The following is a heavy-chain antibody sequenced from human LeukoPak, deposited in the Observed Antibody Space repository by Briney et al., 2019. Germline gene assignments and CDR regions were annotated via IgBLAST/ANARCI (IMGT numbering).Heavy chain of an antibody. Sequence: GGSLRLSCAASGFTFSSYGMHWVRQAPGKGLEWVAVIWYDGSNKNYADSVKGRFTISRDNSKNTLYLQMNSLRAEDTAVYYCAKDSAAYYDILTGYSGANDYWGQGTLVTVSS. CDR2: IWYDGSNK. D-gene: IGHD3-9*01. V-gene: IGHV3-33*06. CDR3: AKDSAAYYDILTGYSGANDY. J-gene: IGHJ4*02. CDR1: GFTFSSYG.